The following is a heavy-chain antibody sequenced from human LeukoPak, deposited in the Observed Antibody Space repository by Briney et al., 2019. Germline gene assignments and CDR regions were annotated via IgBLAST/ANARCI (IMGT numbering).Heavy chain of an antibody. V-gene: IGHV4-59*01. J-gene: IGHJ3*02. D-gene: IGHD1-26*01. CDR3: ARISRWELLRGDAFDI. Sequence: SETLSLTCTVSGGSISSYYWSWIRQPPGKGLEWMGYIYYSGSTNYNPSLKSRVTVSVDTSKNQFSLKLSSVTAADTAVYYCARISRWELLRGDAFDIWGQGTMVTVSS. CDR2: IYYSGST. CDR1: GGSISSYY.